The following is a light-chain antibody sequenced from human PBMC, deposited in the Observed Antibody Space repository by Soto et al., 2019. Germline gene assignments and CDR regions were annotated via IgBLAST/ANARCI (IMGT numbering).Light chain of an antibody. Sequence: IQMTQSPSSLSASVGDRGIITCRASQSISSYLNWYQQKPGKAPKLLIYAASSLQSGVPSRFSGSGSGTEFTLTISSLQPDDFATYYCQQYNSYLWTFGQGTKV. CDR3: QQYNSYLWT. CDR2: AAS. CDR1: QSISSY. J-gene: IGKJ1*01. V-gene: IGKV1-39*01.